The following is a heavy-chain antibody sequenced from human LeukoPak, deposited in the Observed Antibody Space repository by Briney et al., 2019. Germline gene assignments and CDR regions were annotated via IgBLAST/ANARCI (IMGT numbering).Heavy chain of an antibody. CDR3: TRAPPRGSSDY. Sequence: PGGSLRLSCAASGLTFDSYSMNWVRQPPGKGLEWVSSISSSTYIYYAGSVKGRFTISRDNAKNSLYLQMNSLTAEDTAVYYCTRAPPRGSSDYWGQGTLVTVSS. CDR1: GLTFDSYS. V-gene: IGHV3-21*01. CDR2: ISSSTYI. D-gene: IGHD1-26*01. J-gene: IGHJ4*02.